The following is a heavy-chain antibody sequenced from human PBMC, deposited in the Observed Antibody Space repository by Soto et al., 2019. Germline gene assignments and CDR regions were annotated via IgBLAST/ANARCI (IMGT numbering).Heavy chain of an antibody. J-gene: IGHJ4*02. Sequence: EVQLLESGGNLLQPGGSLRLSCAASGFTFSSYAMTWVRQAPEKGLEWVSVISGSGDSTYYADSVKGRFTLSRDNSKNTVYLQMNSLRAEDTAVYYCAKASLLNIAAPYYFDYWGQGTLVTVSS. CDR2: ISGSGDST. V-gene: IGHV3-23*01. D-gene: IGHD6-13*01. CDR3: AKASLLNIAAPYYFDY. CDR1: GFTFSSYA.